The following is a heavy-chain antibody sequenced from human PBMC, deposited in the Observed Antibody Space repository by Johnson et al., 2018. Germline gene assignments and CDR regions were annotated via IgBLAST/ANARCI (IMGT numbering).Heavy chain of an antibody. CDR3: ARLPITAGYYYGMDV. Sequence: QVQLVQSGAEVKKPGASVKVSCKASGYTFTSYDINWVRQATGQGLEWMGWMNPNSDNTGYAQKFPGRVTMTRNTSINTAYMELSSLRSEDTAVYYCARLPITAGYYYGMDVWGQGTTVTVSS. CDR1: GYTFTSYD. D-gene: IGHD2-21*02. CDR2: MNPNSDNT. V-gene: IGHV1-8*01. J-gene: IGHJ6*02.